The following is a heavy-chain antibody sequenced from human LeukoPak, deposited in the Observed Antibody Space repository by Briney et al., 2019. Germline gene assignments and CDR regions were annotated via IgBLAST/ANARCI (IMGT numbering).Heavy chain of an antibody. D-gene: IGHD3-10*01. V-gene: IGHV4-34*01. J-gene: IGHJ3*02. CDR1: GGSFSGYY. CDR2: INHSGST. Sequence: SETLSLTCAVYGGSFSGYYWSWIRQPPGKGLEWIGEINHSGSTNYNPSLKSRVAISVDTSKNQFSLKLSSVTAADTAVYYCARRNRITMVRGVGFDIWGQGTMVTVSS. CDR3: ARRNRITMVRGVGFDI.